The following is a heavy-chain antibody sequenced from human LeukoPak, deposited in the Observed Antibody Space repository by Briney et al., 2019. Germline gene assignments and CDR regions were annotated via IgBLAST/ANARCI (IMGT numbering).Heavy chain of an antibody. CDR1: GGSISSYY. J-gene: IGHJ6*03. Sequence: SETLSLTCTVSGGSISSYYWSWIRQPAGKGLEWIGRIYTSGSTNYNPSLKSRVTMSVDTSKNQFSLKLSSVTAADTAVYYCAREKRTKGYYYYMDVWGKGTTVTVSS. V-gene: IGHV4-4*07. D-gene: IGHD2-8*01. CDR3: AREKRTKGYYYYMDV. CDR2: IYTSGST.